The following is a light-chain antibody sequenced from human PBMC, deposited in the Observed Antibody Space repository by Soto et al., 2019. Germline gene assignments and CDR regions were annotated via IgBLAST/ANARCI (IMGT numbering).Light chain of an antibody. CDR3: QQFGDSPPAFT. V-gene: IGKV3-20*01. Sequence: SMLTQSPGTLSLSPGERATLSCRASRSVSSRYTTWYQQKPGQAPRLLIYGASIRATGIPARLSGSGSGTDLDLTISRLEPEDVAVYYCQQFGDSPPAFTFGQGTKLEI. CDR2: GAS. CDR1: RSVSSRY. J-gene: IGKJ2*01.